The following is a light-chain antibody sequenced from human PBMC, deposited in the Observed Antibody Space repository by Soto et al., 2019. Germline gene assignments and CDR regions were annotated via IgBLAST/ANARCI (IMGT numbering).Light chain of an antibody. Sequence: EIVLTQSPGTLSLSPGEGGTLSCRASQSVCSRCLAWYQQKPGQAPRLLIFGASSRATGIPDTFSGSGSGTDFTLPISSLQPEDSAVYYGQHSGSTPWTFGQGTKVEI. J-gene: IGKJ1*01. V-gene: IGKV3-20*01. CDR2: GAS. CDR3: QHSGSTPWT. CDR1: QSVCSRC.